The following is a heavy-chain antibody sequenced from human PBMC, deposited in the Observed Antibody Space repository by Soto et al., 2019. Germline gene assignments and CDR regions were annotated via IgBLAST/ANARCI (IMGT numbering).Heavy chain of an antibody. CDR1: GFTFGDNA. Sequence: GGSLRLSCTASGFTFGDNAVIWFRQAPGKGLDWVAFIRSKAHGGAVQYAASVKGRFTISTNQSESIAYLQMNSLKTEETAVYYCFSNPDGYNSGWSLCGQRNLVTVSS. CDR2: IRSKAHGGAV. J-gene: IGHJ4*02. CDR3: FSNPDGYNSGWSL. D-gene: IGHD6-19*01. V-gene: IGHV3-49*03.